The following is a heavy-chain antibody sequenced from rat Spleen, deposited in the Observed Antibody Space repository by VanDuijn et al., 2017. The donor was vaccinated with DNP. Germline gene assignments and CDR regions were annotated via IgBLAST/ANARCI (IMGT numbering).Heavy chain of an antibody. D-gene: IGHD1-11*01. J-gene: IGHJ3*01. Sequence: EVQLVESGGGLVQPGRSLKLSCAASGFTFSNYDMAWVRQAPTKGLEWVASISTSGGRIYYRDSVKGRFTVSRDNAKRTQYLQMDSLRSEDTATYYCVRPLYGGNEDNWFAYWGQGTLVTVSS. CDR3: VRPLYGGNEDNWFAY. CDR1: GFTFSNYD. CDR2: ISTSGGRI. V-gene: IGHV5S13*01.